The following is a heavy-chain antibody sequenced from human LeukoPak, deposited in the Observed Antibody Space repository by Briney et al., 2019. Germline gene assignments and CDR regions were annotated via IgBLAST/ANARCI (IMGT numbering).Heavy chain of an antibody. CDR1: GDSIRTISYY. V-gene: IGHV4-39*01. J-gene: IGHJ4*02. D-gene: IGHD5-18*01. CDR3: ARHGYTSMVYYLNY. CDR2: VYYSGTT. Sequence: SETLSLTCTVSGDSIRTISYYWGWIRQPPGKRLEWIGSVYYSGTTSYSPSLTRRVTTFVDTSNNQYSLRLSSVTAADTAVYYCARHGYTSMVYYLNYWGQGMLVTVSS.